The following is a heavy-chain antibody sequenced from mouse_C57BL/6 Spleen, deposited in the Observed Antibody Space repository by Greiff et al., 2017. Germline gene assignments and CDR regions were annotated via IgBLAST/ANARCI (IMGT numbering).Heavy chain of an antibody. CDR3: TPAQAVY. J-gene: IGHJ2*01. CDR1: GFNIKDDY. D-gene: IGHD3-2*02. V-gene: IGHV14-4*01. Sequence: EVQLQQSGAELVRPGASVKLSCTASGFNIKDDYMHWVKQRPEQGLEWIGWIDPENGDTEYASKVQGKATITADTSSNTAYLQLSSLTSEDTAVYYCTPAQAVYWGQGTTLTVSS. CDR2: IDPENGDT.